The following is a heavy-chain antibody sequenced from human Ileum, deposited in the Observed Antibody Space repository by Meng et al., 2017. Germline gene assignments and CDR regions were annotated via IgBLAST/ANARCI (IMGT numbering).Heavy chain of an antibody. CDR3: AKDSGYSSSWYFDY. V-gene: IGHV3-9*01. CDR1: GFTFDDYA. Sequence: SLKISCAASGFTFDDYAMHWVRQAPGKGLEWVSGISWNSGSIGYADSVKGRFTISRDNAKNSLYLQMNSLRAEDTALYYCAKDSGYSSSWYFDYWGQGTLVTVSS. J-gene: IGHJ4*02. D-gene: IGHD6-13*01. CDR2: ISWNSGSI.